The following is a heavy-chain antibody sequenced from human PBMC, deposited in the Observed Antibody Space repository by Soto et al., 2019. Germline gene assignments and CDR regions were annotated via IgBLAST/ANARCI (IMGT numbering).Heavy chain of an antibody. V-gene: IGHV3-48*02. D-gene: IGHD6-13*01. CDR1: GFTFSSYS. CDR2: ISSSSSTI. J-gene: IGHJ4*02. Sequence: EVQLVESGGGLVQPGGSLRLSCAASGFTFSSYSMNWVRQAPGKGLEWVSYISSSSSTIYYADSVKGRFTISRDNAKNSLYLQMNGLRDEDTAVYYCAGDLRRRGIAAAGTLDYWGQGTLVTVSS. CDR3: AGDLRRRGIAAAGTLDY.